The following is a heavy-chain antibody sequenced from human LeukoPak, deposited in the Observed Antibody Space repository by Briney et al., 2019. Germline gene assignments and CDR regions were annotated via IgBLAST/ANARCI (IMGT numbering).Heavy chain of an antibody. Sequence: RASVKVSCKASGYTFTSYAMHWVRQAPGQGLEWMGWINAGNGNTKYSQKFQGRVTITRDTSASTAYMELSSLRSEDTAVYYCARADYYGSGSYYNGPYYYGMDVWGKGTTVTVSS. CDR1: GYTFTSYA. CDR2: INAGNGNT. CDR3: ARADYYGSGSYYNGPYYYGMDV. J-gene: IGHJ6*04. D-gene: IGHD3-10*01. V-gene: IGHV1-3*01.